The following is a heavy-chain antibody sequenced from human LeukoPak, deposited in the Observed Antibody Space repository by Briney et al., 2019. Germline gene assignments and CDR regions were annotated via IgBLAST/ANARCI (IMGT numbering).Heavy chain of an antibody. J-gene: IGHJ5*02. CDR2: INPNSGGT. CDR1: GYTFTGYY. CDR3: ARDRGVLTGFGLDVRNNWFDP. Sequence: ASVKVSCKASGYTFTGYYMHWVRQAPGQGLEWMGWINPNSGGTNYAQKFQGRVTMTRDTSISTAYMELSRLRSDDTAVYYCARDRGVLTGFGLDVRNNWFDPWGQGTLVTVSS. D-gene: IGHD3-9*01. V-gene: IGHV1-2*02.